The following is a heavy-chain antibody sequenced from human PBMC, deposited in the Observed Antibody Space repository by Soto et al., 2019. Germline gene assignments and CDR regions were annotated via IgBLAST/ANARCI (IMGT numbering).Heavy chain of an antibody. Sequence: SETLSLTCAVSGGSISSGGYSWSWVRQPPGKGLEWIGYIYHSGSTYYNPSLKSRVTISVDRSKNQFSLKLSSVTAADTAVYYCARALSAPGGEQLVKRYNWFVPWGQGTLVTVSS. CDR3: ARALSAPGGEQLVKRYNWFVP. V-gene: IGHV4-30-2*01. J-gene: IGHJ5*02. CDR2: IYHSGST. D-gene: IGHD6-13*01. CDR1: GGSISSGGYS.